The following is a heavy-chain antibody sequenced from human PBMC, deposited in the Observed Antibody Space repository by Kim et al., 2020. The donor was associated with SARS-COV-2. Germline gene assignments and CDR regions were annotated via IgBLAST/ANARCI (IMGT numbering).Heavy chain of an antibody. CDR1: GDGLSSNSAS. D-gene: IGHD6-6*01. CDR3: ARGRPGTFDI. CDR2: TYYRSKWYN. V-gene: IGHV6-1*01. J-gene: IGHJ3*02. Sequence: SQTLSLTCGISGDGLSSNSASWNWIRQSPSRGPEWLGRTYYRSKWYNDYAVSVKSRITINPDTSKSQFSLQLNSVTPEDTAVYYCARGRPGTFDIWGQGTMVTISS.